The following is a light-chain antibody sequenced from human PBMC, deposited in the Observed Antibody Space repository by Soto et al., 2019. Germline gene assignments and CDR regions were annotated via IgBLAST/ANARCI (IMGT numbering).Light chain of an antibody. CDR2: GAS. V-gene: IGKV3D-11*01. J-gene: IGKJ5*01. Sequence: EIVMTQSPGTLSVSPGERATLSCRAGQGVTTNFAWYQQKSGQSPRLVIYGASGRAPGIPDRFSGSGSGTDFTLTISSLEPEDFAVYYCQQRSNWPTFGQGTRLEIK. CDR1: QGVTTN. CDR3: QQRSNWPT.